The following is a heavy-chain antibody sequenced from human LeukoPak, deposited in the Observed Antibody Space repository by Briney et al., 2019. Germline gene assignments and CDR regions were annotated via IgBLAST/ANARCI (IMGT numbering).Heavy chain of an antibody. CDR2: ISSSGSYI. V-gene: IGHV3-11*05. Sequence: GGSLRLSCAASGFTFKDYYMIWIRQAPGKGLQCISYISSSGSYISYADSVKGRFTISRDNTKNSLYLQMNSLRAEDTAVYYCARDGVVGAASGLFDYWGQGTLVTVSS. J-gene: IGHJ4*02. CDR1: GFTFKDYY. CDR3: ARDGVVGAASGLFDY. D-gene: IGHD3-3*01.